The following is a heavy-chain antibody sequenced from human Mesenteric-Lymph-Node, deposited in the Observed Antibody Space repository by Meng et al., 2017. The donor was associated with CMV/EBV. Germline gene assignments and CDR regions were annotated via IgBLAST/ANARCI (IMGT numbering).Heavy chain of an antibody. V-gene: IGHV5-51*01. J-gene: IGHJ4*02. CDR3: AVTNAISRVFDY. D-gene: IGHD3-10*01. Sequence: CKGSGISFTRYWIGWLRQIPGKGLEWIGIIYPGDSETRYSTSFQGQVTISADKYISTAYLQWSSLKASDTAMYYCAVTNAISRVFDYWGQGTLVTVSS. CDR1: GISFTRYW. CDR2: IYPGDSET.